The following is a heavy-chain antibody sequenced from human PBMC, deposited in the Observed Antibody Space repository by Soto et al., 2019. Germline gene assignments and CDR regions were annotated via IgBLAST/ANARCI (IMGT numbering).Heavy chain of an antibody. V-gene: IGHV4-39*01. CDR1: GGSISSSSYY. Sequence: KASETLSLTCTVSGGSISSSSYYWGWIRQPPGKGLEWIGSIYYSGSTYYNPSLKSRVTISVDTSKNQFSLKLSSVTAADTAVYYCARWYIDFWSGYTYYYGGMDVWGQGTTVTVSS. CDR3: ARWYIDFWSGYTYYYGGMDV. CDR2: IYYSGST. D-gene: IGHD3-3*01. J-gene: IGHJ6*02.